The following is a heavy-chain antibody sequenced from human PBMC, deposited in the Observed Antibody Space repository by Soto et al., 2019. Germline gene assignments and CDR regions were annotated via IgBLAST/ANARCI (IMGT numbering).Heavy chain of an antibody. D-gene: IGHD3-10*01. CDR2: INHSGST. V-gene: IGHV4-39*07. CDR3: ARGLFPLVRGVIGY. J-gene: IGHJ4*02. CDR1: GDSVSSDSYF. Sequence: SETLSLTCTVSGDSVSSDSYFWGWIRQPPGKGLEWIGEINHSGSTNYNPSLKSRVTISVDTSKNQFSLKLSSVTAADTAVFYCARGLFPLVRGVIGYWGQGTLVTVSS.